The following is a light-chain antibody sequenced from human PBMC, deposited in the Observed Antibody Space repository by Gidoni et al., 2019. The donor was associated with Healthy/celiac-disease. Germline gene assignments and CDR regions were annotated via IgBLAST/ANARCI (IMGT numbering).Light chain of an antibody. V-gene: IGKV1-5*03. Sequence: DIQRTQSPSTLSASVGDRVTITCRASQSISSWLAWYQQKPGKAPKLLIYKASSLESGVPSRFSGSGSGTEFTLTISRLQPDDFATYYCQQYNSYLLTFGGGTKVEIK. J-gene: IGKJ4*01. CDR1: QSISSW. CDR3: QQYNSYLLT. CDR2: KAS.